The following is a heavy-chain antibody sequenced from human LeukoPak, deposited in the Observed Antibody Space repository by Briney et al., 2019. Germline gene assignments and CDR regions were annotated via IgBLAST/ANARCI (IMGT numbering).Heavy chain of an antibody. Sequence: GGSLRLSCAASGFTFSNYAMSWVRQAPGRGLEYVSIIYSGGSTYYADSVKGRFTISRDTSKNTVYLQMNSLRAEDTAVYYCASYPASSNFWGQGTLVTVSS. CDR3: ASYPASSNF. J-gene: IGHJ4*02. CDR2: IYSGGST. V-gene: IGHV3-53*01. CDR1: GFTFSNYA.